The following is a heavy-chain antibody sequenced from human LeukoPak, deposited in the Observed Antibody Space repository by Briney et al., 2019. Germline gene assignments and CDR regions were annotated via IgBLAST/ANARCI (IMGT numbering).Heavy chain of an antibody. J-gene: IGHJ4*02. V-gene: IGHV1-3*03. CDR2: LNPANGYT. CDR1: GYTFTKFA. Sequence: ASVKVSCKTSGYTFTKFAMHWVRQAPGQTIEWLAWLNPANGYTRYSQHFQDRVTVSSDTSADTAYMELSSLRSEDKAIYFCAIRDGHTDHWGQGTLVTVSS. CDR3: AIRDGHTDH. D-gene: IGHD5-24*01.